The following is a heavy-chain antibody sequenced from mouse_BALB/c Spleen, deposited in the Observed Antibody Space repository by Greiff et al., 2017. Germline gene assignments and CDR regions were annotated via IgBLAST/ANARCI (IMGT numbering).Heavy chain of an antibody. J-gene: IGHJ4*01. D-gene: IGHD6-5*01. Sequence: LQESGAELAKPGASVKMSCKASGYTFTSYWMHWVKQRPGQGLEWIGYINPSTGYTEYNQKFKDKATLTADKSSSTAYMQLSSLTSEDSAVYYCARAYATTRFAMDYWGQGTSVTVSS. CDR3: ARAYATTRFAMDY. CDR1: GYTFTSYW. V-gene: IGHV1-7*01. CDR2: INPSTGYT.